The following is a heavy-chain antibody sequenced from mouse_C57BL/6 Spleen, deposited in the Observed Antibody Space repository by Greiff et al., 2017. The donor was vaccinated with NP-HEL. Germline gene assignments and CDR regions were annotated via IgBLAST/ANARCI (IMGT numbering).Heavy chain of an antibody. V-gene: IGHV3-6*01. J-gene: IGHJ4*01. CDR1: GYSITSGYY. Sequence: EVKLVESGPGLVKPSQSLSLTCSVTGYSITSGYYWNWIRQFPGNKLEWMGYISYDGSNNYNPSLKNRISITRDTSKNQFFLKLNSVTPEDTAPYYCARVGSTVVATGAMDYWGPGTSVTVSS. CDR2: ISYDGSN. CDR3: ARVGSTVVATGAMDY. D-gene: IGHD1-1*01.